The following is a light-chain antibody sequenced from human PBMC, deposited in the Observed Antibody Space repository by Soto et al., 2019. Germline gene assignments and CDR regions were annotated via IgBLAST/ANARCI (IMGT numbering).Light chain of an antibody. CDR2: DAS. Sequence: TQMTPSPLSLSASVGEKIIITCRASRDVGSDVSWYQQIPGKAPKLLIYDASTLQTGVPSRFSGSGSGTDFTLTISYLQSEDFGTYYCQQFYNYPRTFGQGTKVDI. J-gene: IGKJ1*01. CDR3: QQFYNYPRT. V-gene: IGKV1D-13*01. CDR1: RDVGSD.